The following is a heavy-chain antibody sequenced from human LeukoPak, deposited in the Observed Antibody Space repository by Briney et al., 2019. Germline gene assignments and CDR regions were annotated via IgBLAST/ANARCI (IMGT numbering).Heavy chain of an antibody. Sequence: GASVKVSCKASGYTFTGYYMHWVRQAPGQGLEWMGWINPNSGGTNYAQKFQGRVTMTRDTSISTAYMELSRLRSDDTAVYYCAREPITYYDILTGYTYYFDYWGQGTLVTVSS. CDR2: INPNSGGT. CDR3: AREPITYYDILTGYTYYFDY. V-gene: IGHV1-2*02. J-gene: IGHJ4*02. D-gene: IGHD3-9*01. CDR1: GYTFTGYY.